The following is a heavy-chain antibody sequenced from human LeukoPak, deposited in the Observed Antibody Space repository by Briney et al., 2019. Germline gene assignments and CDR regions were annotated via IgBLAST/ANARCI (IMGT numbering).Heavy chain of an antibody. CDR3: FREKSAYEILAGGFDY. J-gene: IGHJ4*02. D-gene: IGHD3-9*01. CDR2: ISSTSSYI. Sequence: PGGSLRLSCAASGSTFNSYTMIWAPQAPGKGLDWDSSISSTSSYIYYADSVKGRFTISRDNTKNSLYLQMNGLRAEDTAVYFFFREKSAYEILAGGFDYWGQGTLVTVSS. V-gene: IGHV3-21*01. CDR1: GSTFNSYT.